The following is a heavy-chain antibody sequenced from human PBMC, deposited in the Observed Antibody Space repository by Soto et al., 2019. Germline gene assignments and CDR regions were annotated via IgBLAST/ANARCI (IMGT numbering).Heavy chain of an antibody. CDR1: GYTFTSYY. V-gene: IGHV1-46*01. CDR2: INPSGGST. CDR3: ARAGRGTTSDY. J-gene: IGHJ4*02. D-gene: IGHD1-1*01. Sequence: VSCKASGYTFTSYYMHWVRQAPGQGLEWMGIINPSGGSTSYAQKFQGRVTMTRDTSTSTVYMEPSSLRSEDTAVYYCARAGRGTTSDYWGQGTLVTVSS.